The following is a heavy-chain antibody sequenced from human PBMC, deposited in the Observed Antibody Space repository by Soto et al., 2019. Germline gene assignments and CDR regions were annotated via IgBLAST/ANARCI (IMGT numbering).Heavy chain of an antibody. CDR1: GGSVNSGNYY. CDR3: ARVERGTATTVVDAFDI. Sequence: QVQLQQWGAGLLKPSETLSLTCAVFGGSVNSGNYYWSWIRQPPGKGLEWIGEMSHSGGTHFNPSLASRVTISVDTSKNQFSLKMSSVTAADTALYYCARVERGTATTVVDAFDIWGPGTMVTASS. J-gene: IGHJ3*02. V-gene: IGHV4-34*01. CDR2: MSHSGGT. D-gene: IGHD1-1*01.